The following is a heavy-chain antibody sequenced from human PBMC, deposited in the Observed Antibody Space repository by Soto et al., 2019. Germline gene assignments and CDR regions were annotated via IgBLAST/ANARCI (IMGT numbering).Heavy chain of an antibody. V-gene: IGHV2-5*02. CDR1: GFSLSTSGVG. Sequence: SGPTLVNPTQTLTLTCTFSGFSLSTSGVGVGWIRQPPGKALEWLALIYWDDDKYYSTSLKSRLTITKDTSKNQVVLTMTNVDPVDTATHYCARIHGPSGNYDLDCWGQGTLVTVSS. D-gene: IGHD5-12*01. CDR3: ARIHGPSGNYDLDC. J-gene: IGHJ4*02. CDR2: IYWDDDK.